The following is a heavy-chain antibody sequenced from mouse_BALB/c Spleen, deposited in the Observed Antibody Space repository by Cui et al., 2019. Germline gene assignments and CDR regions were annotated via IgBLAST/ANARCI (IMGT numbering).Heavy chain of an antibody. CDR2: IDPNSGGT. D-gene: IGHD1-1*01. CDR1: GYTFTSYW. J-gene: IGHJ2*01. Sequence: QLQLQRPAAELLQPAAAVNLSCKASGYTFTSYWMHWVKQRPGRGLEWIGRIDPNSGGTKYNEKFKSKATLTVDKPSSTAYMQLSSLTSEDSAVYYCARYDYYGSSYFDYWGQGTTLTVSS. V-gene: IGHV1-72*01. CDR3: ARYDYYGSSYFDY.